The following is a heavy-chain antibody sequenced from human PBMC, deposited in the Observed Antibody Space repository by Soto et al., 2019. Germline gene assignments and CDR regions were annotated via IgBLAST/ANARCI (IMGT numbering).Heavy chain of an antibody. CDR2: IYYSGST. D-gene: IGHD1-26*01. Sequence: QVQLQESGPGLVKPSETLSLTCTVSGGSISSNYWGWSRRPPGKGLRWIGHIYYSGSTNYNPSLKSRVTISVDTSKNQFSLKLSSVTAADTAVYYCARTRVGRTYGMDVWGQGTTVTVSS. J-gene: IGHJ6*02. V-gene: IGHV4-59*01. CDR1: GGSISSNY. CDR3: ARTRVGRTYGMDV.